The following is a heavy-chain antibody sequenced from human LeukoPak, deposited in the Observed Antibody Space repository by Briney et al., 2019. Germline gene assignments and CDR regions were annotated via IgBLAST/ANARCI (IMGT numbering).Heavy chain of an antibody. CDR2: VHNSGYT. Sequence: PSGTLSLTCAVSGASISCRFWWSWVRQPPGKGLEWIGQVHNSGYTKYNPSLKSRVTISVDQFKNHFSLKLNSVTAADTALYYCASETDYSHPNWFDPWGQGTLVTVSS. CDR1: GASISCRFW. V-gene: IGHV4-4*02. J-gene: IGHJ5*02. CDR3: ASETDYSHPNWFDP. D-gene: IGHD4-11*01.